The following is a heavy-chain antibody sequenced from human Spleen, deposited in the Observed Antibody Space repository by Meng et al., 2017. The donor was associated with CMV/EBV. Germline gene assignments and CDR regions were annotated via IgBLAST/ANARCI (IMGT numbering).Heavy chain of an antibody. CDR1: DYSFTSYG. Sequence: CKASDYSFTSYGITWVRQAPGQGLEWMGWINTYNGNTNYAQKFQGRVTMTTDTSTSTAYMELRSLRSDDTAVYYCARSITIFQIDYWGQGTLVTVSS. D-gene: IGHD3-9*01. J-gene: IGHJ4*02. CDR2: INTYNGNT. V-gene: IGHV1-18*01. CDR3: ARSITIFQIDY.